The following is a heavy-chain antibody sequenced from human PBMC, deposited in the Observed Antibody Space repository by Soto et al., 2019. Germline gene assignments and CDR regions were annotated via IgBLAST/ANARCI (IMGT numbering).Heavy chain of an antibody. V-gene: IGHV1-18*04. CDR2: INAFDDDT. D-gene: IGHD2-8*01. J-gene: IGHJ3*01. CDR1: AYTFTSYH. Sequence: QAPLEQSGPEVKRPGASLKVSCKASAYTFTSYHISWVRQAPGQGLEWIGWINAFDDDTNYSQKFQDRVTMTAHRSTDTAYLNLTGLGSDDTAIYYCERNLYGRAFDLWGQGTMVTVSS. CDR3: ERNLYGRAFDL.